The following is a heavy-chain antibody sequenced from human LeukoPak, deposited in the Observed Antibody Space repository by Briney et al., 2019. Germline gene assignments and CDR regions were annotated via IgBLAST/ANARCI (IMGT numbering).Heavy chain of an antibody. Sequence: GGSLRLSCAASGFTFSSYSMDWVRQAPGKGLEWVSSISSSSSYIYYADSVKGRFTISRDNARHSLYLQMNSLRAEDTAVYYCASSAPSDIWGRGTMVTVSS. J-gene: IGHJ3*02. CDR1: GFTFSSYS. V-gene: IGHV3-21*01. CDR2: ISSSSSYI. CDR3: ASSAPSDI.